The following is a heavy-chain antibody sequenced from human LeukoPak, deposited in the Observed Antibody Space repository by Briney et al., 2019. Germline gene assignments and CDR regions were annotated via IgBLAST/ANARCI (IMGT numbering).Heavy chain of an antibody. CDR2: IKQDGSEK. CDR3: AGGFYSGSFDP. J-gene: IGHJ5*02. V-gene: IGHV3-7*02. D-gene: IGHD1-26*01. CDR1: GFTFSRYW. Sequence: GGSLRLSCAASGFTFSRYWMAWVRQAPGKGLEWVADIKQDGSEKYYVDSVKGRFTISRDNAKNSLFLQMNSLRAEDTAVYYCAGGFYSGSFDPWGQGTLVTVSS.